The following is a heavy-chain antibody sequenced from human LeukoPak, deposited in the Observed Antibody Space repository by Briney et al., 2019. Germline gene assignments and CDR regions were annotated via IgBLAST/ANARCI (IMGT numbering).Heavy chain of an antibody. J-gene: IGHJ4*02. CDR2: INQDGIET. CDR3: ARSPTRRCDY. D-gene: IGHD1-1*01. Sequence: GGSLRLSCAASGFTFTDYWMSWVRQAPGKGLEWVADINQDGIETYYVDSVKGRFTTSRDNAKNSLYLQMNSLRAEDTAIYYCARSPTRRCDYWGQGTLVTVSS. CDR1: GFTFTDYW. V-gene: IGHV3-7*01.